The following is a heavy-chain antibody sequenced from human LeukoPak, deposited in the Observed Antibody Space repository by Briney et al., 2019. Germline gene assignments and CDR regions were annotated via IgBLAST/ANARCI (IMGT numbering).Heavy chain of an antibody. V-gene: IGHV3-23*01. Sequence: PGGSLRLSCAASGFTFSSYAMSWVRQAPGKGLEWVSAISGSGGGTYYADSVKGRFTISRDNSKNTLYLQMHSLRAEDTAIYYCAKFSGYGDWGYYYYYMDVWGKGTTVTISS. CDR1: GFTFSSYA. CDR2: ISGSGGGT. D-gene: IGHD5-12*01. CDR3: AKFSGYGDWGYYYYYMDV. J-gene: IGHJ6*03.